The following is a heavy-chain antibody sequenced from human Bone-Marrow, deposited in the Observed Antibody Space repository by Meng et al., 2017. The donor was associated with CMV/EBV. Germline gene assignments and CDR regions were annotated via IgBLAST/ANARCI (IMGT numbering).Heavy chain of an antibody. D-gene: IGHD1-26*01. CDR1: GYTLTELS. V-gene: IGHV1-2*02. J-gene: IGHJ4*02. CDR2: INPNSGGT. Sequence: ASVKVSCKVSGYTLTELSMHWVRQAPGQGLEWMGWINPNSGGTNYAQKFQGRVTMTRDTSISTAYMELSRLRSDDTAVYYCARVSLGATGDDYWGQGTLVTVSS. CDR3: ARVSLGATGDDY.